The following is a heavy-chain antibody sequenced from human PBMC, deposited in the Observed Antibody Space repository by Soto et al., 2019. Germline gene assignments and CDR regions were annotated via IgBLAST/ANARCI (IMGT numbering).Heavy chain of an antibody. Sequence: PGGSLRLSCAASGFTFDDYTMHWVRQAPGKGLEWVSLISWDGGSTYYADSVKGRFTISRDNSKNSLYLQMNSLRTEDTALYYCATERWPRGMDVWGQGTTVTVSS. CDR2: ISWDGGST. D-gene: IGHD4-17*01. J-gene: IGHJ6*02. CDR3: ATERWPRGMDV. V-gene: IGHV3-43*01. CDR1: GFTFDDYT.